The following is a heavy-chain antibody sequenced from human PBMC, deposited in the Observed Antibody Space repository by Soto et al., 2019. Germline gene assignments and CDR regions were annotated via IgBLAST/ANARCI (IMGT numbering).Heavy chain of an antibody. Sequence: VASVKVSCKASGGTFSSYAISWVRQAPGQGLEWMGGIIPIFGKASYAQKFQGRVTITRNTSTSTAYMELSSLRSEDTAVYYCARGWDYGDYLFDYWGQGTLVTVSS. CDR3: ARGWDYGDYLFDY. D-gene: IGHD4-17*01. J-gene: IGHJ4*02. V-gene: IGHV1-69*05. CDR1: GGTFSSYA. CDR2: IIPIFGKA.